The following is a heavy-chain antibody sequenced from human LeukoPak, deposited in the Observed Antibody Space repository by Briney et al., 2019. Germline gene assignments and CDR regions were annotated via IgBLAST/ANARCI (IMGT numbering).Heavy chain of an antibody. Sequence: GGSLRLSCAASGFTLSNYVMNWVRQAPGKGLEWVSLIIGSSGATFYANSVKGRFTISRDHSKNTLYLQMNSLRAEDTAVYYCAKGGYDYVEIGYFDFWGQGTLVTVSS. CDR2: IIGSSGAT. CDR3: AKGGYDYVEIGYFDF. V-gene: IGHV3-23*01. CDR1: GFTLSNYV. J-gene: IGHJ4*02. D-gene: IGHD5-12*01.